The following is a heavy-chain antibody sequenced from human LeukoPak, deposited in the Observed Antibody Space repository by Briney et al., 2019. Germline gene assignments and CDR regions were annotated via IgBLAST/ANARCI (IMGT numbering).Heavy chain of an antibody. V-gene: IGHV6-1*01. J-gene: IGHJ6*02. Sequence: SQTLSLTCAISGDSFSSNSAAWNWIRQSPSRGLEWLGRTYYRSKWYNDYAVSVKSRITINPDTSKNQFSLQLNSVTPEDTAVYYCARGRGITIFGVVIIGVNYYGMDVWGQGTTVTVSS. CDR2: TYYRSKWYN. D-gene: IGHD3-3*01. CDR3: ARGRGITIFGVVIIGVNYYGMDV. CDR1: GDSFSSNSAA.